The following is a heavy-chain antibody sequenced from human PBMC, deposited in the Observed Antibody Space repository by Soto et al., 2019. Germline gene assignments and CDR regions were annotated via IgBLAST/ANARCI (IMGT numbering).Heavy chain of an antibody. CDR3: TSELAAGGY. CDR1: GFTFSGSA. CDR2: IRSKANSYAT. J-gene: IGHJ4*02. Sequence: GGSLSLSCAASGFTFSGSAMHWVRQASGKGLEWVGRIRSKANSYATAYAASVKGRFTISRDDSKNTAYLQMNSLKTEDTAVYYCTSELAAGGYWGQGTLVTVSS. V-gene: IGHV3-73*01. D-gene: IGHD1-26*01.